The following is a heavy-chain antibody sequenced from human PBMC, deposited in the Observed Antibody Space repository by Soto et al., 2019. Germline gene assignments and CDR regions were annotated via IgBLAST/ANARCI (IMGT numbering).Heavy chain of an antibody. CDR2: ISAYNGNT. J-gene: IGHJ4*02. CDR1: GYTFTSYG. V-gene: IGHV1-18*01. Sequence: QVQLVQSGAEVKKPGASVKVSCKASGYTFTSYGISWVRQAPGQGLEWMGWISAYNGNTNYAQKLQGRVTMTTDTSTSTAYMELRSLRSDDTAVYYCARVYYYDSSGYLTKKNSDYWGQGTLVTVSS. D-gene: IGHD3-22*01. CDR3: ARVYYYDSSGYLTKKNSDY.